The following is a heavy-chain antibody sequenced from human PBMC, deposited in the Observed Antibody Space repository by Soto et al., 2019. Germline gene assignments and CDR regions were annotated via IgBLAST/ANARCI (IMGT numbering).Heavy chain of an antibody. CDR2: IWYDGSNK. J-gene: IGHJ4*02. CDR1: GFTFSSYG. D-gene: IGHD5-12*01. V-gene: IGHV3-33*01. Sequence: GGSLRLSCAASGFTFSSYGMHWVRQAPGKGLEWVAVIWYDGSNKYYADSVKGRFTISRDNSKNTLYLQMNSLRAEDTAVYYCARDLADGYNYCFDYWGQGTLVTVSS. CDR3: ARDLADGYNYCFDY.